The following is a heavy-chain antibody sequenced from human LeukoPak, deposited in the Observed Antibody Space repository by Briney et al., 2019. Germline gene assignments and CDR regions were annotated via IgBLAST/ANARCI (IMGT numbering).Heavy chain of an antibody. Sequence: GASVKVSCKASGGTFSSYAISWVRQAPGQGLEWVGGIIPIFGTANYAQKFQGRVTITADKSTSTAYMELSSLRSEDTAVYYCARDRVRYCSGGSCDGIDYWGQGTLVTVSS. V-gene: IGHV1-69*06. D-gene: IGHD2-15*01. CDR1: GGTFSSYA. J-gene: IGHJ4*02. CDR3: ARDRVRYCSGGSCDGIDY. CDR2: IIPIFGTA.